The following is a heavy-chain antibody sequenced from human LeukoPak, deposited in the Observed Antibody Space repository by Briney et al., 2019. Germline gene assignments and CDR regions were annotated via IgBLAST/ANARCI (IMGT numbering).Heavy chain of an antibody. V-gene: IGHV1-46*01. CDR2: INPSGGST. Sequence: GASVKVSCKASGYIFTSYYIHWVRQAPGQGLEWMGIINPSGGSTSYAQKLQGRVTMTTDTSTSTAYMELRSLRSDDTAVYYCARGRLLWFGEFAGYFDYWGQGTLVTVSS. CDR3: ARGRLLWFGEFAGYFDY. CDR1: GYIFTSYY. D-gene: IGHD3-10*01. J-gene: IGHJ4*02.